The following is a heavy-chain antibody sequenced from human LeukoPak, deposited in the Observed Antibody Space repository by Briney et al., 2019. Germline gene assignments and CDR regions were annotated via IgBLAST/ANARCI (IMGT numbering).Heavy chain of an antibody. D-gene: IGHD5-18*01. Sequence: SETPSLTCAVYGGSFSGYYWSWIRQPPGKGLEWIGGINHSGSTNYNPSLKSRVTISVDTSKNQFSLKLSSVTAADTAVYYCARGIRSSYGYWAYFDYWGQGTLVTVSS. CDR3: ARGIRSSYGYWAYFDY. CDR2: INHSGST. CDR1: GGSFSGYY. V-gene: IGHV4-34*01. J-gene: IGHJ4*02.